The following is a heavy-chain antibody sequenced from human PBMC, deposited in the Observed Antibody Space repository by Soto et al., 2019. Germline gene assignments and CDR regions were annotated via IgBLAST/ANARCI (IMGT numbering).Heavy chain of an antibody. CDR3: AKSERYCSSTSCPLYYYYGMDV. D-gene: IGHD2-2*01. V-gene: IGHV1-46*01. Sequence: ASVKGSCKASGYTFTSYYIHWVRQAPGQGVEWVGIINPSGGSTSYAQKFQGRVTMTRDTSTSTVYMELSSLRSEDTAVYYCAKSERYCSSTSCPLYYYYGMDVWGQGTTVTVSS. J-gene: IGHJ6*02. CDR1: GYTFTSYY. CDR2: INPSGGST.